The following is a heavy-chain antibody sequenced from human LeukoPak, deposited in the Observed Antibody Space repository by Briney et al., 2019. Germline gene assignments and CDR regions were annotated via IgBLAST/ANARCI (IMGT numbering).Heavy chain of an antibody. V-gene: IGHV3-48*03. D-gene: IGHD6-13*01. Sequence: PGGSLRLSCVATGFTFTDYEINWVRQAPGKGLERVAHMSTNGDVINYANSVKDRFTISRDNAKNSVYLQMNSLRVDDTALYYCARDATTAVGWVYMDVWGKGTTVTISS. J-gene: IGHJ6*03. CDR3: ARDATTAVGWVYMDV. CDR1: GFTFTDYE. CDR2: MSTNGDVI.